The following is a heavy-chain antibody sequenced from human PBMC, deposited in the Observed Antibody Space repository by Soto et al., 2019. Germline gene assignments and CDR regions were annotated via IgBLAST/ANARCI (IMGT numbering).Heavy chain of an antibody. CDR3: AREYHFIREGANYYYYYGMDV. J-gene: IGHJ6*02. D-gene: IGHD2-2*01. CDR2: INPSGGST. CDR1: GYTFTIYY. Sequence: ASVKVSCKASGYTFTIYYMHWVRQAPGQRLERVGIINPSGGSTSYAQKFQGRVTMTRDTSTSTVYMELSSLRSEDTAVYYCAREYHFIREGANYYYYYGMDVWGQGTTVTVSS. V-gene: IGHV1-46*01.